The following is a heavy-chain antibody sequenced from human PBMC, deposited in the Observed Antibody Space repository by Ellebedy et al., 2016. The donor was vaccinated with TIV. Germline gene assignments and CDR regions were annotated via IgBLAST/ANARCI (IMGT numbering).Heavy chain of an antibody. CDR1: GGSISGNIQY. V-gene: IGHV4-39*01. CDR2: FYYGGSN. J-gene: IGHJ3*02. Sequence: SETLSLXXNVSGGSISGNIQYCGWIRQSRGKGLAWLGTFYYGGSNYYNSSLKTRVTMSADTSMNEFSLNVKSVTAADTAVYYCARHTANTFDIWGQGTMVTVSS. CDR3: ARHTANTFDI. D-gene: IGHD2/OR15-2a*01.